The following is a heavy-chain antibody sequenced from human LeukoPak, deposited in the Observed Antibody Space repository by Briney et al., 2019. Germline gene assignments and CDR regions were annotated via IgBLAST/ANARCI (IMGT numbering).Heavy chain of an antibody. CDR2: IYYSART. CDR1: GCYISSHY. CDR3: ARDVRYRDFWSGYYYYYMDV. V-gene: IGHV4-59*11. J-gene: IGHJ6*03. D-gene: IGHD3-3*01. Sequence: SETLSLTCSVSGCYISSHYWSWIRQPPGKGLEWIGYIYYSARTNDNPSLKSRVTISVDTSKNQFSLKLSSVTAADTAVYYCARDVRYRDFWSGYYYYYMDVWGKGTTVTVYS.